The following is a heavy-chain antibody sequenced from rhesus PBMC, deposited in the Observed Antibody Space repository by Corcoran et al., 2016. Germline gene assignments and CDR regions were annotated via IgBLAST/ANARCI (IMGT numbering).Heavy chain of an antibody. CDR2: IYGSGGSN. CDR1: GGSISGYYY. D-gene: IGHD4-29*01. Sequence: VQLQASGPGLVKPSEPLSLTCAVSGGSISGYYYWRWIRQPPGTGLEWIGSIYGSGGSNYLYPSLKSRVTRSVDTSKNQFSLKLSAVTAADTAVDYCASGETTGLFDDWGQGVLVTVSS. CDR3: ASGETTGLFDD. V-gene: IGHV4S14*01. J-gene: IGHJ4*01.